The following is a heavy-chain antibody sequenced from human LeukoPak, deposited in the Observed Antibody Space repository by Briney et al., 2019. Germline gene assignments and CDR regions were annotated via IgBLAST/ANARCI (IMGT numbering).Heavy chain of an antibody. CDR2: INQDGSEK. CDR1: GFTFSNYG. D-gene: IGHD6-19*01. J-gene: IGHJ4*02. Sequence: GGSLRLSCAASGFTFSNYGMSWVRQAPGKGLEWVANINQDGSEKYYVDSVKGRFTISRDNAKNSLYLQMNSLRAEDTAVYYCARHSSQWLDYWGQGTLVTVSS. CDR3: ARHSSQWLDY. V-gene: IGHV3-7*03.